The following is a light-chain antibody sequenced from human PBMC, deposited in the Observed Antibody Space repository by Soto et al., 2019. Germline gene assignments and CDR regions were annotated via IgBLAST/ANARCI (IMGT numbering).Light chain of an antibody. Sequence: EMVLTQSPGTLSLSPGERATLSCRASQSVSSSFLAWYQQKPGQAPRLLIYGASSRATGIPDRFSGSGSATDFTLTISRLEPADFAVYYCQQYGSSPPWTFGQGTKVEIK. CDR3: QQYGSSPPWT. J-gene: IGKJ1*01. CDR1: QSVSSSF. V-gene: IGKV3-20*01. CDR2: GAS.